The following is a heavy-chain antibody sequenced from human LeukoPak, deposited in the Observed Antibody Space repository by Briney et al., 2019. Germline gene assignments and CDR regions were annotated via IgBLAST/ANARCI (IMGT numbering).Heavy chain of an antibody. J-gene: IGHJ4*02. CDR2: INSDGSNT. Sequence: PGGSLRLSCAASGFTFSSNWMHWVRQAPGKGLVWVSGINSDGSNTAYADSVKGRFTISRDYGKNTLYLQMNSLRAEDTAVYYCARDRQGGIDDYWGQGTLVTVSS. V-gene: IGHV3-74*01. CDR1: GFTFSSNW. CDR3: ARDRQGGIDDY. D-gene: IGHD1-26*01.